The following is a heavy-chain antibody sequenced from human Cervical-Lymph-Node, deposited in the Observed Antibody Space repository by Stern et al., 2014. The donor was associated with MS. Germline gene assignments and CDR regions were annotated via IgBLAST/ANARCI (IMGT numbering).Heavy chain of an antibody. V-gene: IGHV2-5*02. CDR2: NYWDDDK. J-gene: IGHJ4*02. CDR3: AHGLEIRLWAAY. D-gene: IGHD5-18*01. Sequence: QVTLKESGPTLVKPTQTLTLTCTFSGFSLSTSGVGVGWIRQPPGKDLEWLALNYWDDDKRYSPSLKSRLNITKDTSKNQVVLTMTNMDPVDTATYYCAHGLEIRLWAAYWGQGTLVTVSS. CDR1: GFSLSTSGVG.